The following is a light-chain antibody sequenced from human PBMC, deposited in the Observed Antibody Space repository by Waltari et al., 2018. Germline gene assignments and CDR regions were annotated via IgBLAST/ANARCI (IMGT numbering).Light chain of an antibody. CDR3: QQYETMGT. Sequence: DIQMTQSPSTLLDSVGNRVPITCRASQSISNWLAWNQQKPGKAPKLLIYKASSLESGVPSRFSGSGSGTEFTLTISSLQPDDFATYFCQQYETMGTFGQGTKLETK. V-gene: IGKV1-5*03. CDR1: QSISNW. CDR2: KAS. J-gene: IGKJ2*01.